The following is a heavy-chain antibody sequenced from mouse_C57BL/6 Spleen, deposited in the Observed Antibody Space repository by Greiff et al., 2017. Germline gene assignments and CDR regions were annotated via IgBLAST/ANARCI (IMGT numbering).Heavy chain of an antibody. CDR2: IDPSDSET. J-gene: IGHJ3*01. Sequence: QIQLQQPGAELVRPGSSVKLSCKASGYTFTSYWMHWVKQRPIQGLEWIGNIDPSDSETHYNQKFKDKATLTVDKSSSTAYMQLSSLTSEDSAVYYCARWDDYEGAFAYWGQGTLVTVSA. CDR3: ARWDDYEGAFAY. D-gene: IGHD2-4*01. V-gene: IGHV1-52*01. CDR1: GYTFTSYW.